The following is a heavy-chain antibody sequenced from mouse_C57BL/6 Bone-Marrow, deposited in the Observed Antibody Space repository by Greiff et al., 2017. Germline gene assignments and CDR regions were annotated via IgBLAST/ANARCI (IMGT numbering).Heavy chain of an antibody. CDR2: IDPETGGT. CDR3: TRRYYFDY. J-gene: IGHJ2*01. CDR1: GYTFTDYE. V-gene: IGHV1-15*01. Sequence: QVQLKQSGAELVRPGASVTLSCKASGYTFTDYEMHWVKQTPVHGLYWIGAIDPETGGTAYNQKFKGKAILTADKSSSTAYMELRSLTSDAAAVYYCTRRYYFDYWGQGTTLTVSS.